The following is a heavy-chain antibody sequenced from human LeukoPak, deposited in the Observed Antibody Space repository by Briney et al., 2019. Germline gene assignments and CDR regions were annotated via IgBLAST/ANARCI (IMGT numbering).Heavy chain of an antibody. V-gene: IGHV1-24*01. CDR3: AAVSGHYTLLDA. D-gene: IGHD4-11*01. CDR1: GYTLNDIS. J-gene: IGHJ5*02. Sequence: ASVKVIDKISGYTLNDISVDWVRQPHRKGLEWMGGVDPDDGQRVYAQRFEGRVTMTEDTSTNTAYMELSRLRSEDTAVYFCAAVSGHYTLLDAWGQGALVTVST. CDR2: VDPDDGQR.